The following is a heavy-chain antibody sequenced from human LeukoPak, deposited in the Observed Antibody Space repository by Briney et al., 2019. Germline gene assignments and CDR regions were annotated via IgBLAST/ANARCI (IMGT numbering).Heavy chain of an antibody. CDR1: GYTFTDYY. J-gene: IGHJ4*02. D-gene: IGHD3-22*01. V-gene: IGHV1-2*02. Sequence: ASVKVSCKASGYTFTDYYIHWVRQAPGQGLEWMGWINPNNGGTNYAQKFQGRVTMTRDTSINTAYMELSRLRSDDTAVYYCAREVDYYDTSDYFPLGYWGQGTLVTVSS. CDR3: AREVDYYDTSDYFPLGY. CDR2: INPNNGGT.